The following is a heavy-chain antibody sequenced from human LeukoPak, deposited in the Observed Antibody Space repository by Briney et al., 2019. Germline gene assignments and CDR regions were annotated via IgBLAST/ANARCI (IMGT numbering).Heavy chain of an antibody. CDR1: GFGVSRYA. Sequence: GGSLRLSCAASGFGVSRYAMSWVRQVPGKGLVWVSSITNNNGKTYYADSVKGRFSISRDESENTVYLQMNSLRVEDTAIYFCAKDHPSSGWPTFEYWGQGTRVTVSP. CDR3: AKDHPSSGWPTFEY. V-gene: IGHV3-23*01. D-gene: IGHD6-19*01. CDR2: ITNNNGKT. J-gene: IGHJ4*02.